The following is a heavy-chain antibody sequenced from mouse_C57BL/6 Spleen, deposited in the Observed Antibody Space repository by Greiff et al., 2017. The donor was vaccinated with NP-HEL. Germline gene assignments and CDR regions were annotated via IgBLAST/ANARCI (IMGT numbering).Heavy chain of an antibody. Sequence: QVQLKQPGAELVKPGASVKMSCKASGYTFTSYWITWVKQRPGQGLEWIGDIYPGSGSTNYNEKFKSKATLTVDTSSSTAYMQLSSLTSEDSAVYYCARSVYYGSSPGYFDYWGQGTTLTVSS. V-gene: IGHV1-55*01. J-gene: IGHJ2*01. CDR3: ARSVYYGSSPGYFDY. D-gene: IGHD1-1*01. CDR1: GYTFTSYW. CDR2: IYPGSGST.